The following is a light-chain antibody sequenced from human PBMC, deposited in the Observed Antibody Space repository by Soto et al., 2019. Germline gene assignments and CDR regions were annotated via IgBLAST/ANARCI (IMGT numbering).Light chain of an antibody. CDR1: QSVSSN. Sequence: EIVMTQSPATLSVSPGERATLSCRASQSVSSNLAWYQQKPDQAPRLLIYGASTRATGIPARFSGSGSGTEFTLTISSLQSEDFALYYCQQYNNWPPWTFGQGTKVDIK. CDR3: QQYNNWPPWT. V-gene: IGKV3-15*01. J-gene: IGKJ1*01. CDR2: GAS.